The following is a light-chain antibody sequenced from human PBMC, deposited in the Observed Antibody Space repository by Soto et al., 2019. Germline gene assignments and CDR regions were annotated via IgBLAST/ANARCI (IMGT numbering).Light chain of an antibody. CDR2: QAS. Sequence: DIPMTQSPSTLSASAGDRVTITCRVSQSVSSWLAWYQQKPGRAPKLLIYQASSSEIGVPSRFSGSGSGTEFTLTISSLQPDDFATYYCQYYKESSTFGQGTRLEIK. V-gene: IGKV1-5*03. J-gene: IGKJ1*01. CDR3: QYYKESST. CDR1: QSVSSW.